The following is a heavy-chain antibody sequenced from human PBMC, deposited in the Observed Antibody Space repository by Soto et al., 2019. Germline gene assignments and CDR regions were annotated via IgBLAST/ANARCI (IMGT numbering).Heavy chain of an antibody. J-gene: IGHJ6*02. D-gene: IGHD4-17*01. Sequence: LRLSCAASGFTFSSYGMHWVRQAPGKGLEWVAVIWYDGSNKYYADSVKGRFTISRDNSKNTLYLQMNSLRAEDTAVYYCTRDGGDYGMDVWGQGTTVTVSS. CDR3: TRDGGDYGMDV. CDR2: IWYDGSNK. V-gene: IGHV3-33*01. CDR1: GFTFSSYG.